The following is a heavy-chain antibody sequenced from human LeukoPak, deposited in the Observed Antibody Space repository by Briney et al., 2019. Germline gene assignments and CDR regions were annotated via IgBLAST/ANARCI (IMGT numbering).Heavy chain of an antibody. D-gene: IGHD1-26*01. CDR2: ISYDGSNK. CDR3: ARFGGRYYFDY. CDR1: GFTFSSYA. J-gene: IGHJ4*02. Sequence: GGSLRLSCAASGFTFSSYAMHWVRQAPGKGLEWVAVISYDGSNKYYADSVKGRFTISRDNSKNTLYLQMNSLRAEDTAVYYCARFGGRYYFDYWGQGTLVTVSS. V-gene: IGHV3-30-3*01.